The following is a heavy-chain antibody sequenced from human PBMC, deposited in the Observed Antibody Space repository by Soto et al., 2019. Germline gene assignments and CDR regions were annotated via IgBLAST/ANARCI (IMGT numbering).Heavy chain of an antibody. CDR1: GGSFSGYY. D-gene: IGHD4-17*01. J-gene: IGHJ4*02. CDR3: ARGRRTTVTIDY. V-gene: IGHV4-34*01. Sequence: SETLSLTCAVYGGSFSGYYWSWIRQPPGKGLEWIGEINHSGSTNYNPSLKSRVTISVDTSKNQFSLKLSSVTAADTAVYYCARGRRTTVTIDYWGQGTLVPVS. CDR2: INHSGST.